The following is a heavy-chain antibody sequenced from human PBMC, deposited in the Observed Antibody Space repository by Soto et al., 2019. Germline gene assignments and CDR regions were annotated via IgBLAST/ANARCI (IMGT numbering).Heavy chain of an antibody. CDR3: ARRDFWSGSSDYYYGMDV. CDR1: GGTFSIYA. CDR2: IIPIFGSA. J-gene: IGHJ6*02. V-gene: IGHV1-69*13. Sequence: GASVKVSCKASGGTFSIYAIIWVRQAPGQGLEWMGGIIPIFGSANYAQKFQGRVTITADEFTNIAYMELSSLRSEDTAVYYCARRDFWSGSSDYYYGMDVWGQGTTVTVSS. D-gene: IGHD3-3*01.